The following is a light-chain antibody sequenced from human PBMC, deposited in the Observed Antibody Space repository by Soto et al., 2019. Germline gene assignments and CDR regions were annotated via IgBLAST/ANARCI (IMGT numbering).Light chain of an antibody. J-gene: IGLJ2*01. CDR3: SSYTSSSTVV. V-gene: IGLV2-14*01. CDR1: SSDVGGYNY. Sequence: QSVLTQPASVSGSPGQSITISCTGTSSDVGGYNYVSWYQQHPGKAPKLMIYDVSHRPSGVSNRFSGSKSGNTASLTTSGLQAEDEADYHCSSYTSSSTVVFGGGTKLTVL. CDR2: DVS.